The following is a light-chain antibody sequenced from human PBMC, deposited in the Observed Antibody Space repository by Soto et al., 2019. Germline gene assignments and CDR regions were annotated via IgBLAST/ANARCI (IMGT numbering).Light chain of an antibody. CDR3: QQSYGTPMYT. CDR1: QSISSY. Sequence: DIQMTQSPSSLSASVGDRVTITCRASQSISSYLNWYQQKPGKAPKLLIYAASSLQSGVPSRFSGSGSGTDFTLTISSLQPEDFATYYCQQSYGTPMYTFGQGTKLESK. J-gene: IGKJ2*01. CDR2: AAS. V-gene: IGKV1-39*01.